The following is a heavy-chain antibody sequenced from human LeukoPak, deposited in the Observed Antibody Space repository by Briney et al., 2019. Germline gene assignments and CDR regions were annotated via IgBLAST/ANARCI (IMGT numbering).Heavy chain of an antibody. CDR3: ARDPHSLDY. V-gene: IGHV3-48*01. CDR2: IAYTGTI. Sequence: SGGSLRPSCTASGYIFSRYSMNWVRQAPGRGLEWVAYIAYTGTIHYADSVRGRFVISRDNAKNSLYLQMNSLRADDTAVYYCARDPHSLDYWGQGTRVTVSS. CDR1: GYIFSRYS. J-gene: IGHJ4*02.